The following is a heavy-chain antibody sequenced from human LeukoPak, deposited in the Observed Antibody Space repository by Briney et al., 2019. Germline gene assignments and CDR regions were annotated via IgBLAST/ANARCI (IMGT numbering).Heavy chain of an antibody. CDR2: IYYSGST. J-gene: IGHJ5*02. Sequence: SESLSLTCTVSGGSISSYYWSWMRQPPGKGLEWIGYIYYSGSTNYNPSLKSRVTISVDTSKNQFSLKLSSVTAADTAVYYCARFARPLYNWFDPWGQGTLVTVSS. V-gene: IGHV4-59*08. D-gene: IGHD2-15*01. CDR1: GGSISSYY. CDR3: ARFARPLYNWFDP.